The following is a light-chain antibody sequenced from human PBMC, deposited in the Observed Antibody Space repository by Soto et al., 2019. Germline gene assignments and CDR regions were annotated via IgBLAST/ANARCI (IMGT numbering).Light chain of an antibody. CDR2: DAS. Sequence: IVLTQSPATLSLSPVKRSTLSCRASQSVGINVAWYQQKPGQAPRPLIYDASSRPTDIPARFSGSGSGTDFTLTISSLEPEDFALYYCQQRSNWPITFGQGTRLE. J-gene: IGKJ5*01. V-gene: IGKV3-11*01. CDR1: QSVGIN. CDR3: QQRSNWPIT.